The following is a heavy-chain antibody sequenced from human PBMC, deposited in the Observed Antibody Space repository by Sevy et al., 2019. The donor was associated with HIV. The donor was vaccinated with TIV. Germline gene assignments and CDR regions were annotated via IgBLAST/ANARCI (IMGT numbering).Heavy chain of an antibody. CDR2: ISGSGGST. J-gene: IGHJ4*02. CDR1: GVTFSSYA. V-gene: IGHV3-23*01. D-gene: IGHD3-9*01. Sequence: GGSLRLSCAASGVTFSSYAMSWVRQTPGKGLEWVSAISGSGGSTYYADSVKGRFTISRDNSKNTLYLQMNSLRAEDTAVYYCAKELLFWLTGHPPDYWGQGTLVTVSS. CDR3: AKELLFWLTGHPPDY.